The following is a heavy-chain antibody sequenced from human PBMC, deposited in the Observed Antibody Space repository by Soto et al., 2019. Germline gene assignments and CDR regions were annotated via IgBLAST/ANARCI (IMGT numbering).Heavy chain of an antibody. D-gene: IGHD3-3*01. CDR2: ISSSSSYI. J-gene: IGHJ5*02. V-gene: IGHV3-21*01. CDR1: GFTFSSYS. CDR3: ARDARVFGVGLNWFDP. Sequence: GGSLRLSNAASGFTFSSYSMNWVRQAPGKELEWVSSISSSSSYIYYADSVKGRFTISRDNAKNSLYLQMNSLRAEDTAVYYCARDARVFGVGLNWFDPWGQGTLVTVSS.